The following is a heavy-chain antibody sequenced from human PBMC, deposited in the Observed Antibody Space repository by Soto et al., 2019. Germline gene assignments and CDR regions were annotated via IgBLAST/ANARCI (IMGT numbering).Heavy chain of an antibody. CDR2: ISGSGGST. CDR3: AKGPTRRLVPVTGYYYMDV. J-gene: IGHJ6*03. CDR1: GFTFSSYA. Sequence: GGSLRLSCAASGFTFSSYAMSWVRQAPGKGLEWVSAISGSGGSTYYADSVKGRFTISRDNSKNTLYLQMNSRRAEDTAVYYCAKGPTRRLVPVTGYYYMDVWGKGTTVTVSS. V-gene: IGHV3-23*01. D-gene: IGHD6-6*01.